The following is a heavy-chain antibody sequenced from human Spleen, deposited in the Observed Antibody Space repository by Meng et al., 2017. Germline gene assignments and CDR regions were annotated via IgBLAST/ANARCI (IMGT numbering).Heavy chain of an antibody. D-gene: IGHD6-13*01. CDR1: GYNFPDYW. V-gene: IGHV1-2*06. CDR2: IDPKSGDT. J-gene: IGHJ4*02. CDR3: ARDEDISAAGKLFGDY. Sequence: QVPLGQAGAEVKKPGASVKVSCKPSGYNFPDYWLHWVRRAPGQGLEWMGRIDPKSGDTHYAQRFQGRVTMTRDTSISTAYMELSGLRSDDTAMYYCARDEDISAAGKLFGDYWGQGTLVTVSS.